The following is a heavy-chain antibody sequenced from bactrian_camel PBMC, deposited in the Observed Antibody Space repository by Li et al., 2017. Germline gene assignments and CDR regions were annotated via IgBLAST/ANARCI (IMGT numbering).Heavy chain of an antibody. J-gene: IGHJ4*01. CDR1: GFTFGDFY. D-gene: IGHD5*01. V-gene: IGHV3S40*01. CDR3: ATGPTGWGTPGNY. Sequence: VESGGGLVQPGGSLRPSCAASGFTFGDFYMSWVRQAAGKGLEWVSLITSDGSSTYYADSVKGRFTISRDNAKNTVDLQLNSLKSEDTALYYCATGPTGWGTPGNYWGQGTQVTVS. CDR2: ITSDGSST.